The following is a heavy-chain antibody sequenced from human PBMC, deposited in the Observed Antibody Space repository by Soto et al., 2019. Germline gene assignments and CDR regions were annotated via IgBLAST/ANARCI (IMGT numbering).Heavy chain of an antibody. J-gene: IGHJ5*02. CDR2: IYYSGSS. Sequence: PSETLSLTCAVSGGSISSYTYYWGWIRQPPGKGLEWIGSIYYSGSSYYNPSLKSRVTISVDTSKNQFSLKVISVIAADTGVYYCARHLGFSSSSRFDPWGQGTLVTVS. D-gene: IGHD6-13*01. CDR1: GGSISSYTYY. V-gene: IGHV4-39*01. CDR3: ARHLGFSSSSRFDP.